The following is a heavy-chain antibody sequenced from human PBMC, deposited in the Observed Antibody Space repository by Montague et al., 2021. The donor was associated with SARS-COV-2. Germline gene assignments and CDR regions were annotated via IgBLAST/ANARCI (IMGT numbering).Heavy chain of an antibody. CDR3: ARLGDYWDSRGGAFDI. J-gene: IGHJ3*02. D-gene: IGHD3-22*01. CDR1: GGSISSSSYY. V-gene: IGHV4-39*01. Sequence: SETLSLTCTVSGGSISSSSYYWGWIRQPPGKGLEWIGSIYYSGSTYYNPSLKSRITISVDTSKNQFSLKLSSVTAADTAVYYCARLGDYWDSRGGAFDIWGQGTMVTVSS. CDR2: IYYSGST.